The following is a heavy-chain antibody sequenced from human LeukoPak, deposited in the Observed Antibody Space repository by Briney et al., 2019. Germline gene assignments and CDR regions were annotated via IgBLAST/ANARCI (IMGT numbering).Heavy chain of an antibody. CDR3: AKDSDRGGWYPDH. V-gene: IGHV3-30*18. J-gene: IGHJ4*02. CDR1: GLAFSEYG. CDR2: ISYDGSNK. Sequence: RSLRLSCTASGLAFSEYGMHWVRQAPGKGLEWVAVISYDGSNKYHLDSVKGRFTISRDNSKDTLYLQMDSLRPEDTAVYYCAKDSDRGGWYPDHWGQGTLVTVSS. D-gene: IGHD6-19*01.